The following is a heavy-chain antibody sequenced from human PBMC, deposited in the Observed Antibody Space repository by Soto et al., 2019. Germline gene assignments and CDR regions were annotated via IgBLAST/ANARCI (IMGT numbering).Heavy chain of an antibody. CDR3: TTVVAAASHYYYYGMDV. V-gene: IGHV3-15*07. J-gene: IGHJ6*02. Sequence: LRLSCAASGFTFSNAWMNWVRQAPGKGLEWVGRIKSKTDGGTTDYAAPVKGRFTISRDDSKNTLYLQMNSLKTEDTAVYYCTTVVAAASHYYYYGMDVWGQGTTVTVSS. CDR2: IKSKTDGGTT. D-gene: IGHD2-15*01. CDR1: GFTFSNAW.